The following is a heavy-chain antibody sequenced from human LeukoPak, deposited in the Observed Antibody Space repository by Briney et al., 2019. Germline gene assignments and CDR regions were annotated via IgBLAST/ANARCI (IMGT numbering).Heavy chain of an antibody. CDR3: ARARPSYYYDSSGYYDY. CDR1: GFTFTSSA. J-gene: IGHJ4*02. D-gene: IGHD3-22*01. Sequence: GASVKVSCKASGFTFTSSAMQWVRQARGQRLEWIGWIVVGSGNTNYAQKFQERVTITRDMSTSTAYMELSSLRSEDTAVYYCARARPSYYYDSSGYYDYWGQGTLVTVSS. V-gene: IGHV1-58*02. CDR2: IVVGSGNT.